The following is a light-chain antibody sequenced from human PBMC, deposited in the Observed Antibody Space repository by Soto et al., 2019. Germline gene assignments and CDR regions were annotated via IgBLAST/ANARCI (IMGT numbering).Light chain of an antibody. Sequence: SVLTQPPSASGYPGQSVTISCNGTSSDVGGYNYVSWYQQHPGKAPKLMIYEVSKRPSGVPDRFSGSKSGNTASLTVSGLQAEDEADYYCSSYAGSNNLYVFGTGTKVTVL. J-gene: IGLJ1*01. CDR2: EVS. V-gene: IGLV2-8*01. CDR3: SSYAGSNNLYV. CDR1: SSDVGGYNY.